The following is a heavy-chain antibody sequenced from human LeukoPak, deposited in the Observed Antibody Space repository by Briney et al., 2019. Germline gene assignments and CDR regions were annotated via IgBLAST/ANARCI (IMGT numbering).Heavy chain of an antibody. CDR1: GYTFTSYD. Sequence: ASVKVSCKASGYTFTSYDINWVRQATRQGLEWVGWMNPNSGNTGYAQKFQGRVTMTRNTSISTAYMELSSLRSEDTAVYYCARQRGYCSGGSCYSYVRWFDPWGQGTLVTVSS. J-gene: IGHJ5*02. V-gene: IGHV1-8*01. D-gene: IGHD2-15*01. CDR2: MNPNSGNT. CDR3: ARQRGYCSGGSCYSYVRWFDP.